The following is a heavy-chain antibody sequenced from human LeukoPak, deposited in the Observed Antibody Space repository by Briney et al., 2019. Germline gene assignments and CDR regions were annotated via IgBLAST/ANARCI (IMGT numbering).Heavy chain of an antibody. CDR3: ARLPALLWFGGYWFDP. Sequence: SETLSLTCTVSGGSISSSSYYWSWIRQPPGKGLEWIGEINHSGSTNYNPSLKSRVTISVDTSKNQFSLKLSSVTAADTAVYYCARLPALLWFGGYWFDPWGQGTLVTVSS. D-gene: IGHD3-10*01. V-gene: IGHV4-39*07. CDR2: INHSGST. CDR1: GGSISSSSYY. J-gene: IGHJ5*02.